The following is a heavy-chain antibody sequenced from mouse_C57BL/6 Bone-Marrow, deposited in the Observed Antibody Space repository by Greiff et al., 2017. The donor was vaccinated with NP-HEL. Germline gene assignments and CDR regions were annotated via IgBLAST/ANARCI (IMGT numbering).Heavy chain of an antibody. CDR1: GYTFTSYW. CDR3: ARSSNYGGYAMDY. J-gene: IGHJ4*01. V-gene: IGHV1-64*01. Sequence: QVQLQQPGAELVKPGASVKLSCKASGYTFTSYWMHWVKQRPGQGLEWIGMIHPNSGSTNYNEKFKSKATLTVDKSSSTAYMQLSSLTSEDSAVYYCARSSNYGGYAMDYWGQGTSVTVSS. CDR2: IHPNSGST. D-gene: IGHD2-5*01.